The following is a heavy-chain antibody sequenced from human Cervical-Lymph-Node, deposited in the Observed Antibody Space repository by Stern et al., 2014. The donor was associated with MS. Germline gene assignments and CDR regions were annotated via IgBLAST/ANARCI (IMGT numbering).Heavy chain of an antibody. J-gene: IGHJ4*02. Sequence: VQLEESGPELKKPGASVQVSCKASGYIFSSYGINWGRQAPGQGLEWMGWVSTYNGNTNSAQKFQDRVTMTTDTSTNTAYMDLRSLRSDDTAVYYCAREVYGDSRRFDSWGQGTLVIVSS. CDR1: GYIFSSYG. V-gene: IGHV1-18*01. CDR3: AREVYGDSRRFDS. CDR2: VSTYNGNT. D-gene: IGHD4-17*01.